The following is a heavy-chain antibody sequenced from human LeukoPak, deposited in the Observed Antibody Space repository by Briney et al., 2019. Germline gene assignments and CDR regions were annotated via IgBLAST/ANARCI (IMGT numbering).Heavy chain of an antibody. D-gene: IGHD2-15*01. Sequence: ASVKVSCKASGYTFTNYCIHWVRQAPGQGLEWMGIISPSGGNTSSAQKFQGRVAMTRDTSTSTVYMELSSLRSEDTAVYYCTRCICCSGGSCSFDSYFDFWGQGTLVTVSS. CDR2: ISPSGGNT. CDR3: TRCICCSGGSCSFDSYFDF. V-gene: IGHV1-46*01. CDR1: GYTFTNYC. J-gene: IGHJ4*02.